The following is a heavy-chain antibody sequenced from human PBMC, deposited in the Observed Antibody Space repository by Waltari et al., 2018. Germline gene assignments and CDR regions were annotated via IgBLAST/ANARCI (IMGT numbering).Heavy chain of an antibody. V-gene: IGHV1-2*04. CDR2: INPHSGGT. CDR3: AREAHQGYYGMDV. J-gene: IGHJ6*02. Sequence: QVQLVQSGAEVKKPGASVKVSCKASGYTFTGYYMHWVRQAPGQGLEWMGWINPHSGGTNYGQKFQGWVTMTRDTSISTAYMELSRLRSDDTAVYYCAREAHQGYYGMDVWGQGTTVTVS. CDR1: GYTFTGYY.